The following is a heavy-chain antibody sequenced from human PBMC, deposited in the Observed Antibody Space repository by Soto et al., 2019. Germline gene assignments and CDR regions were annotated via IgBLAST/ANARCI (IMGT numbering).Heavy chain of an antibody. V-gene: IGHV4-4*07. CDR2: IYTGGST. CDR3: ARASVGPPGGGSWIMPFDY. Sequence: SETLSLTCTVSGGSISNYYWSWIRQPAGKGLEWIGRIYTGGSTNYNPSLKSRVTMSTDTSKNQFSLRLTSVTATDTAVYYCARASVGPPGGGSWIMPFDYWGQGALVTVSS. J-gene: IGHJ4*02. D-gene: IGHD2-15*01. CDR1: GGSISNYY.